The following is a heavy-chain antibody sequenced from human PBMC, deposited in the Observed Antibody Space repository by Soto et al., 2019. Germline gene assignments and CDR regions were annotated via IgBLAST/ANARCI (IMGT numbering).Heavy chain of an antibody. J-gene: IGHJ5*02. Sequence: SETLSLTCTVSGGSISSSSYYWGWIRQPPGKGLEWIGSIYYSGSTYYNPSLKSRVTISVDTSKNQFSLKLRSVTAADTAVYYCASLGYKIYNWFDPWGQGTLVTVSS. CDR3: ASLGYKIYNWFDP. V-gene: IGHV4-39*01. D-gene: IGHD5-12*01. CDR1: GGSISSSSYY. CDR2: IYYSGST.